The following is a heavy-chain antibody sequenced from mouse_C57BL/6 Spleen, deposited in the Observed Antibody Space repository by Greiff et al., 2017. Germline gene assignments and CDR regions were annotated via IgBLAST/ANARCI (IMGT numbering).Heavy chain of an antibody. Sequence: VQLQQPGAELVMPGASVKLSCKASGYTFTSYWMHWVKQRPGQGLEWIGEIDPSDSYTNYNQKFKGKSTLTVDKSSSTAYMQLSSLTSEDSAVYYCARADCGSSYFDYWGQGTTLTVSS. V-gene: IGHV1-69*01. CDR3: ARADCGSSYFDY. CDR2: IDPSDSYT. J-gene: IGHJ2*01. D-gene: IGHD1-1*01. CDR1: GYTFTSYW.